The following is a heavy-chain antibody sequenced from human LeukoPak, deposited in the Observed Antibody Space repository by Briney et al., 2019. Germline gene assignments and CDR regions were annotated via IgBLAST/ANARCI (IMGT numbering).Heavy chain of an antibody. CDR1: GFTFSSYA. CDR2: IDGGGGST. J-gene: IGHJ4*02. D-gene: IGHD7-27*01. CDR3: VKDGPDWGSYFDS. V-gene: IGHV3-23*01. Sequence: GGSLRLSCAASGFTFSSYAISWVRQAPGKGLEWVSAIDGGGGSTNYADSVDGRSTITRDNSKNTLYLKMNSLRAEDTVVYCCVKDGPDWGSYFDSWGQGTLVTVSS.